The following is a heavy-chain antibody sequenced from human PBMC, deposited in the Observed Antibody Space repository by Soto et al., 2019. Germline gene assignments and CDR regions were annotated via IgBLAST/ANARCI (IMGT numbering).Heavy chain of an antibody. D-gene: IGHD4-17*01. V-gene: IGHV3-48*03. J-gene: IGHJ6*02. CDR2: IGRSGETI. Sequence: PGGSLRLSCVGSGFTFSSFEMNWVRQTPGKGLEWLSYIGRSGETIYYADSVKGRFTISRDNAKNSLYLQMDSLRAEDTAVYYCARDGTTGTANYHYAMDVWGQGTTVTVSS. CDR1: GFTFSSFE. CDR3: ARDGTTGTANYHYAMDV.